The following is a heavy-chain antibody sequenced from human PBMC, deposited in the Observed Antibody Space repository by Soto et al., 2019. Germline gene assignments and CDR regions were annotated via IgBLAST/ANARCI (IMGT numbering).Heavy chain of an antibody. V-gene: IGHV4-39*01. CDR3: ARHYPLGGALAFDI. J-gene: IGHJ3*02. CDR1: GGSISSSSYY. Sequence: QLQLQESGPGLVKPSETLSLTCTVSGGSISSSSYYWGWIRQPPGKGLEWIGSIYYSGSTYYNPSLTSRLTQSVDTSKNQSALKLSSVTAADTAVYYCARHYPLGGALAFDIWGQGTMVTVSS. CDR2: IYYSGST. D-gene: IGHD3-16*01.